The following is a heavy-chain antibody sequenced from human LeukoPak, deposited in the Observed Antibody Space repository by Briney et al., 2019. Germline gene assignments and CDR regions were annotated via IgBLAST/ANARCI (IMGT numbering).Heavy chain of an antibody. CDR1: GGSFSGYY. Sequence: PSETLSLTCAVYGGSFSGYYWSWIRQPPGKGLEWIGEINHSGSTNYSPSLKSRVTISVDTSKNQFSLKLSSVTAADTAVYYCAVHDYGRRGDYWGQGTLVTVSS. CDR2: INHSGST. V-gene: IGHV4-34*01. CDR3: AVHDYGRRGDY. J-gene: IGHJ4*02. D-gene: IGHD4-17*01.